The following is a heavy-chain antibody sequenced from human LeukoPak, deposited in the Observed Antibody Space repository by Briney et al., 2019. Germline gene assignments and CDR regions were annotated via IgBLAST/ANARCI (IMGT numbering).Heavy chain of an antibody. CDR2: ISGSGGST. CDR3: AKDRIWFGEFNWFDP. CDR1: GFTFSSYA. J-gene: IGHJ5*02. D-gene: IGHD3-10*01. Sequence: TGGSLRLSCAASGFTFSSYAMSWVRQAPGKGLEWVSAISGSGGSTYYADSVKGRFTISRDNSKNTLYLQMNSLRAEDTAVYYCAKDRIWFGEFNWFDPGGQGTLVTVSS. V-gene: IGHV3-23*01.